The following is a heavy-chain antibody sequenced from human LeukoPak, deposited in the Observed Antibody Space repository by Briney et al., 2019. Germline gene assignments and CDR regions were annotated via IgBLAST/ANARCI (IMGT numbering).Heavy chain of an antibody. V-gene: IGHV1-18*01. Sequence: GASVKVSCKASGYTFTSYGISWVRQAPGQGLEWRGWISAYNGNTNYAQKLQGRVTMTTDTSTSTAYMELRSLRSDDTAVYYCARRIPPTYYYDSSGYYSYYYYYMDVWGKGTTVTVSS. CDR1: GYTFTSYG. D-gene: IGHD3-22*01. CDR2: ISAYNGNT. J-gene: IGHJ6*03. CDR3: ARRIPPTYYYDSSGYYSYYYYYMDV.